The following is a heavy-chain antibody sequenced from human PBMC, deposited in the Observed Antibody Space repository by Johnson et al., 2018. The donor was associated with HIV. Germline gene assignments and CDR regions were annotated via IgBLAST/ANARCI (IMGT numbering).Heavy chain of an antibody. Sequence: VQLMESGGGVVQPGRSQRLSCAASGFTFDSYWMHWVRQAPGKGLVWVSRINSDGSSTTYADSVQGRFTISRDNAKNTVYLQMNSLRGEDTAVYYCARTVVGSSYDAFDIWGQGTMVTVSS. J-gene: IGHJ3*02. CDR1: GFTFDSYW. CDR3: ARTVVGSSYDAFDI. V-gene: IGHV3-74*02. D-gene: IGHD4-23*01. CDR2: INSDGSST.